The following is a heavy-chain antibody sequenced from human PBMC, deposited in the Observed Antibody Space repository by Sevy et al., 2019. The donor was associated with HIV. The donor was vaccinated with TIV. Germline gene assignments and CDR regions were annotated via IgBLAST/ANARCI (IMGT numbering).Heavy chain of an antibody. CDR2: IYYSGST. D-gene: IGHD3-3*01. CDR3: ARMTYYDFWSGYSSGLDY. J-gene: IGHJ4*02. CDR1: GGSVSSGSYY. Sequence: TLSLTCTVSGGSVSSGSYYWSWIRQPPGKGLEWIGYIYYSGSTNYNPSLKSRVTISVDTSKNQFSLKLSSVTAADTAVYYCARMTYYDFWSGYSSGLDYWGQGTLVTVSS. V-gene: IGHV4-61*01.